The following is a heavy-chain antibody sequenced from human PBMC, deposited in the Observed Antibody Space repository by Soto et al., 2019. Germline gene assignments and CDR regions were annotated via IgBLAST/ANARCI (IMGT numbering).Heavy chain of an antibody. Sequence: VQLLESGGGLVQPGGSLRLSCAASGFTFSSYAMSWVRQAPGKGLEWVSAISGSGGSTYYADSVKGRFTISRDNSKNTLYLQMNSLRAEDTAVYYCAKAEILLWFGELGYFDYWGQGTLVTVSS. D-gene: IGHD3-10*01. J-gene: IGHJ4*02. CDR1: GFTFSSYA. CDR2: ISGSGGST. V-gene: IGHV3-23*01. CDR3: AKAEILLWFGELGYFDY.